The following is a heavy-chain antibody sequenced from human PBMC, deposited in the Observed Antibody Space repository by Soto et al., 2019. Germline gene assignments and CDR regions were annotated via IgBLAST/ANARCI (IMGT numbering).Heavy chain of an antibody. Sequence: GESLKITCQGSGDSFTSYWISLVRQMPGKGLEWMGRIDPSDSYTNYSPSFQGHVTISADKSISTAYLQWSSLKASDTAMYYCARHSTSYYGSSDNNWFDPWGQGTLVTVSS. V-gene: IGHV5-10-1*01. D-gene: IGHD3-22*01. J-gene: IGHJ5*02. CDR1: GDSFTSYW. CDR2: IDPSDSYT. CDR3: ARHSTSYYGSSDNNWFDP.